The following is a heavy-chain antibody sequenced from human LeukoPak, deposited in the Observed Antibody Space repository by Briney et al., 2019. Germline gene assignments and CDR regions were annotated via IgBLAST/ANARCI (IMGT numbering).Heavy chain of an antibody. D-gene: IGHD2-21*02. CDR2: TFSGGDT. Sequence: GGSLRLSCAASGLTVSRNYMSWVRQAPGKGLEWVSVTFSGGDTYYADSVKGRFTISRDNSKNTLYLQMNSLRAEDTAVYYCASTTEAYCGGDCYLDYWGPGTLVTVSS. CDR1: GLTVSRNY. V-gene: IGHV3-53*01. J-gene: IGHJ4*02. CDR3: ASTTEAYCGGDCYLDY.